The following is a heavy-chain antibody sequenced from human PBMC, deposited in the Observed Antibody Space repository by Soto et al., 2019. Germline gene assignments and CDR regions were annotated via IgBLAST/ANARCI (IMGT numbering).Heavy chain of an antibody. CDR3: AKTSHYYDSSGYFD. CDR1: GFTFSSYA. Sequence: QLGGSLRLSCAASGFTFSSYAMSWVRQAPGKGLEWVSAISGSGGSTYYADSVKGRFTISRDNSKNTLYLQMNSLRAEDTAVYYCAKTSHYYDSSGYFDWGQGTLVTVSS. V-gene: IGHV3-23*01. CDR2: ISGSGGST. D-gene: IGHD3-22*01. J-gene: IGHJ4*02.